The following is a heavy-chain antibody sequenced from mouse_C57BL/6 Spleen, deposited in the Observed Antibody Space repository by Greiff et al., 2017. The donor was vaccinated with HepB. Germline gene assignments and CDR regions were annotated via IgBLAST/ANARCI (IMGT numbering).Heavy chain of an antibody. V-gene: IGHV1-9*01. CDR3: ARVDYDYDGRGRGAMDY. Sequence: VQLQESGAELMKPGASVKLSCKATGYTFTGYWIEWVKQRPGHGLEWIGEILPGSGSTNYNEKFKGKATFTADTSSNTAYMQLSSLTTEDSAIYYCARVDYDYDGRGRGAMDYWGQGTSVTVSS. D-gene: IGHD2-4*01. CDR1: GYTFTGYW. CDR2: ILPGSGST. J-gene: IGHJ4*01.